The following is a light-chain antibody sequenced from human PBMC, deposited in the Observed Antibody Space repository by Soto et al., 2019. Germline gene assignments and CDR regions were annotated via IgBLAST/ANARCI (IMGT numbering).Light chain of an antibody. V-gene: IGLV2-14*01. Sequence: QSALTQPGSVSGSPGQSITISCTGTSSDVGGYNYVSWYQQHPGKAPKLMIYEVSNRPSGVSNRFSGSKSGNTASLTISGLQAEDEADYYCSSYTSTNPYVFGTGTKLTVL. CDR3: SSYTSTNPYV. CDR2: EVS. CDR1: SSDVGGYNY. J-gene: IGLJ1*01.